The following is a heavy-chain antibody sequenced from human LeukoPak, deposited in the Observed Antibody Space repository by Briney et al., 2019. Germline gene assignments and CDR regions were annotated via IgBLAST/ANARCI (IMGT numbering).Heavy chain of an antibody. Sequence: SETLSLTCTVSGGSISSSSYYWGWIRQPPGKGLEWIGSIYNSGSTYYNPSLKSRVTTFVDTSKNQFSLKLSSVTAADTVVYYCARQGTTSYYMDVWGKGTTVTVSS. V-gene: IGHV4-39*01. J-gene: IGHJ6*03. CDR2: IYNSGST. CDR1: GGSISSSSYY. CDR3: ARQGTTSYYMDV. D-gene: IGHD1-14*01.